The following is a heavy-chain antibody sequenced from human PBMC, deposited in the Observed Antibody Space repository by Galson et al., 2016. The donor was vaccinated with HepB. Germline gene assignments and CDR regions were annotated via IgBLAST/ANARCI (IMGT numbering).Heavy chain of an antibody. D-gene: IGHD2/OR15-2a*01. V-gene: IGHV5-51*01. J-gene: IGHJ4*02. CDR1: GYTFTNRW. Sequence: QSGAEVKKPGESLKISCKAFGYTFTNRWIGWVRQMPGKGLEWMGIIYPGDSDTTYSSSFQGQVTISVDKSINTAYLQWSSLKASDTAMYYCARRGLYSTTFDYWGQGTLVTVSS. CDR2: IYPGDSDT. CDR3: ARRGLYSTTFDY.